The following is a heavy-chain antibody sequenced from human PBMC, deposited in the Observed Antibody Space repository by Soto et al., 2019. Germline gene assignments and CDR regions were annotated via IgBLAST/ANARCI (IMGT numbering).Heavy chain of an antibody. CDR2: IYSGGST. Sequence: GGSLRLSGAASGFTFSSYSMNWVRQAPGKGLEWVSVIYSGGSTYYADSVKGRFTISRHNSKNTLYLQMNSLRAEDTAVYYCARSWAAAGGTYYYYGMDVWGQGTTVTVSS. CDR3: ARSWAAAGGTYYYYGMDV. D-gene: IGHD6-13*01. V-gene: IGHV3-53*04. J-gene: IGHJ6*02. CDR1: GFTFSSYS.